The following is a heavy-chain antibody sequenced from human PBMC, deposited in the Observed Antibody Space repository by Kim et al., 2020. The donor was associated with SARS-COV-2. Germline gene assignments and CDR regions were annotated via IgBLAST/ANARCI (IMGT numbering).Heavy chain of an antibody. J-gene: IGHJ5*02. CDR2: ISGSGGST. D-gene: IGHD3-10*01. CDR1: GFTFSSYA. Sequence: GGSLRLSCAASGFTFSSYAMSWVRQAPGKGLEWVSAISGSGGSTYYADSVKGRFTISRDNSKNTLYLQMNSLRAEDTAVYYCAKDRLNVLWFGESSALNWFDPWGQGTLVTVSS. CDR3: AKDRLNVLWFGESSALNWFDP. V-gene: IGHV3-23*01.